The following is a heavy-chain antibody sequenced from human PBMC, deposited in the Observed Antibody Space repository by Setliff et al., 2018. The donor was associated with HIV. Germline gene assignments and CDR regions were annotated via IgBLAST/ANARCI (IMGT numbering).Heavy chain of an antibody. CDR2: IFHDGSNK. D-gene: IGHD6-19*01. CDR1: GFSFSSYA. J-gene: IGHJ4*02. CDR3: AKADTRGWYPHFQF. V-gene: IGHV3-33*06. Sequence: GASLKISCAASGFSFSSYAMHWVRQTPGKGLEWVAIIFHDGSNKYYADSVKGRFTISRDNSKNTLYLQMNSLGAEDTAVYYCAKADTRGWYPHFQFWGQGTLVTVS.